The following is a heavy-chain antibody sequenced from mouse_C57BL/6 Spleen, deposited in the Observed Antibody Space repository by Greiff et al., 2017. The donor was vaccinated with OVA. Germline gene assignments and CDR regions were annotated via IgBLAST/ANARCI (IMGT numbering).Heavy chain of an antibody. J-gene: IGHJ2*01. CDR2: ISDGGSYT. CDR3: ARERGAGTGYFDY. V-gene: IGHV5-4*01. CDR1: GFTFSSYA. Sequence: EVKLMESGGGLVKPGGSLKLSCAASGFTFSSYAMSWVRQTPEKRLEWVATISDGGSYTYYPDNVKGRFTISRDNAKNNLYLQMSHLKSEDTAMYYCARERGAGTGYFDYWGKGTTLTVSS. D-gene: IGHD4-1*01.